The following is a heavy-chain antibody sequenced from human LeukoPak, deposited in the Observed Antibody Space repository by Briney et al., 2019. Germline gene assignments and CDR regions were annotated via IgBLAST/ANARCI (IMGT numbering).Heavy chain of an antibody. Sequence: ASVKVSCKASGYTFTGYYMHWVRQAPGQGLEWMGWINPNSGGTNYAQKFQGRVTMTRDTSISTAYMELSRLRSDDTAVYYCARDRAVTTWETDYWGQGTLVTVSS. CDR1: GYTFTGYY. CDR2: INPNSGGT. J-gene: IGHJ4*02. CDR3: ARDRAVTTWETDY. V-gene: IGHV1-2*02. D-gene: IGHD4-17*01.